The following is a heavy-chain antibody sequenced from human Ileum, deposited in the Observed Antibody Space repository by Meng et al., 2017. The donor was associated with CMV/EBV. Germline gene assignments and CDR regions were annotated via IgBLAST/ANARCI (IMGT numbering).Heavy chain of an antibody. CDR3: VKESRLVGSLADY. CDR1: GFSFNGCG. J-gene: IGHJ4*02. CDR2: IRYDGTQA. D-gene: IGHD1-26*01. Sequence: QVEIVESGRGVVTTGESLRLSCAASGFSFNGCGMNWVRQAPGKGLDWVTYIRYDGTQAYYANSVKGRFTVFRDNTKNTLYLQMDSLRPEATAVYYCVKESRLVGSLADYWGQGTLVTVSS. V-gene: IGHV3-30*02.